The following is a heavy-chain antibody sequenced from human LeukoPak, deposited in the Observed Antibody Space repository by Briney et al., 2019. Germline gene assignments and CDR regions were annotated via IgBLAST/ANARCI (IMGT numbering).Heavy chain of an antibody. J-gene: IGHJ4*02. CDR3: ARDVVAAPGTWDY. CDR1: GDSISNFY. D-gene: IGHD6-13*01. V-gene: IGHV4-4*07. Sequence: SETLSLTCTVSGDSISNFYWSWIRQPAGKGLEWIGRIYTSGSTNYNPSLKSRVAMSVDTSKNQFSLKLSSVTAADTAVYYCARDVVAAPGTWDYWGQGTLVTVSS. CDR2: IYTSGST.